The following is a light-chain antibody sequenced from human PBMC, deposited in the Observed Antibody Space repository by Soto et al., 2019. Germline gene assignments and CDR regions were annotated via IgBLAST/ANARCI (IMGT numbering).Light chain of an antibody. CDR1: SSDVGSYNL. CDR3: CSYAGTTTFVV. CDR2: EGS. Sequence: QSALTQPASVSGSPGQSITISCTGTSSDVGSYNLVSWYQQHPGEAPKLMIYEGSKRPSGVSNRFSGSKSGNTASLTISRLQADDEADYYCCSYAGTTTFVVFGGGTKVTVL. J-gene: IGLJ2*01. V-gene: IGLV2-23*03.